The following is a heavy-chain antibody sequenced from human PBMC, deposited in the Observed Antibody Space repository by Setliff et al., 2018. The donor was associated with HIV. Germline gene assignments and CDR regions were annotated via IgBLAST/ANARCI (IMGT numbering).Heavy chain of an antibody. Sequence: SETLSLTCAVYGGSFSGYNWSWIRQTPGKGLEWIGEINHSGSTNHNPSLKSRATISVDTSKNQFSLKLSSVTAADTAVYYCARRGRRYGDPYYFDYWGQGTLVTVSS. CDR1: GGSFSGYN. CDR2: INHSGST. CDR3: ARRGRRYGDPYYFDY. J-gene: IGHJ4*02. V-gene: IGHV4-34*04. D-gene: IGHD4-17*01.